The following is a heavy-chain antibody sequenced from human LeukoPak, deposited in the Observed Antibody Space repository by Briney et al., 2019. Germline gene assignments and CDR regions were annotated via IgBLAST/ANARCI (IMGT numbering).Heavy chain of an antibody. J-gene: IGHJ4*02. V-gene: IGHV3-7*01. CDR1: GFTFSSYW. CDR3: AKPPPGGSYYFDY. Sequence: GGSLRLSCAASGFTFSSYWMSWVRQAPGKGLEWVANIKQDGSEKYYVDSVKGRFTISRDNAKNSLYLQMNSLRAEDTAVYYCAKPPPGGSYYFDYWGQGTLVTVSS. D-gene: IGHD3-16*01. CDR2: IKQDGSEK.